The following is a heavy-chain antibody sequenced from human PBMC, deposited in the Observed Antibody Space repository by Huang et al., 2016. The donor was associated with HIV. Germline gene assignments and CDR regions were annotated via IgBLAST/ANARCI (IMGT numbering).Heavy chain of an antibody. J-gene: IGHJ4*02. D-gene: IGHD6-13*01. CDR1: GFSFSGCT. CDR3: ARGYSSSWLYN. Sequence: EEQLVESGGGLVQPGGSRRLSCSASGFSFSGCTRNLVRQDPGKGLEGLSYISETGSVITYADSVKGRFTVSRDNAKNSLYLQMDSLRAEDTAVYYCARGYSSSWLYNWGQGTLVTVSS. V-gene: IGHV3-48*01. CDR2: ISETGSVI.